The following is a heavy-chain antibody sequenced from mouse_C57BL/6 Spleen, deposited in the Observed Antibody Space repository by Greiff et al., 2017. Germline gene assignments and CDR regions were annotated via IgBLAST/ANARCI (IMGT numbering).Heavy chain of an antibody. CDR3: ARRGIYYGFAY. J-gene: IGHJ3*01. D-gene: IGHD2-1*01. Sequence: DVKLQESGPELVKPGASVKISCKASGYTFTDYYMNWVKQSHGKSLEWIGDINPNNGGTSYNQKFKGKATLTVDKSSSTAYMELRSLTSEDSAVXYCARRGIYYGFAYWGQGTLVTVSA. CDR1: GYTFTDYY. CDR2: INPNNGGT. V-gene: IGHV1-26*01.